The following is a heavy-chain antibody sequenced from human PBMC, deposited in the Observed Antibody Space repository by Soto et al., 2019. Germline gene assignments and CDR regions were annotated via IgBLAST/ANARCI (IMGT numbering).Heavy chain of an antibody. Sequence: GGSLRLSCAASGFTFSSSEMNWVRQAPGKGLEWVSYLSDSGFTIHYAESVKGRFTISRDNAKNSLDLQMNGLRAEDTAVYYCARALYDNSGHYHGAFDHWGGGTLVTVSS. CDR2: LSDSGFTI. V-gene: IGHV3-48*03. J-gene: IGHJ4*02. CDR1: GFTFSSSE. D-gene: IGHD3-22*01. CDR3: ARALYDNSGHYHGAFDH.